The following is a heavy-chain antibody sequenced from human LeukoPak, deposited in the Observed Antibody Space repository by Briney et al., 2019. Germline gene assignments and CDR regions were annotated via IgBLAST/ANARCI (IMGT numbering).Heavy chain of an antibody. CDR1: GFTFDSYS. J-gene: IGHJ5*02. V-gene: IGHV3-21*01. CDR2: ISSSSTYV. Sequence: PGGSLRLSCAASGFTFDSYSMNWVRQAPGKGLEWVSSISSSSTYVYYIDSVKGRFTISRDNAKNSLYLQMNSLRAEDTAVYYCARVGGQLDHNWFDPWGQGTLVTVSS. CDR3: ARVGGQLDHNWFDP. D-gene: IGHD6-6*01.